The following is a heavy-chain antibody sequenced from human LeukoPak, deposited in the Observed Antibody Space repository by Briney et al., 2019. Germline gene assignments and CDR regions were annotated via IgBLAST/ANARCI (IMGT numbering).Heavy chain of an antibody. CDR1: GYTFISYG. CDR2: ISAYNGNT. CDR3: ARDVGGTDTAMVTDY. D-gene: IGHD5-18*01. Sequence: ASVKVSCKASGYTFISYGISWVRQAPEQGLEWMGWISAYNGNTNYAQKLQGRVTMTTDTSTSTAYMELRSLRSDDTAVYYCARDVGGTDTAMVTDYWGQGTLVTVSS. V-gene: IGHV1-18*01. J-gene: IGHJ4*02.